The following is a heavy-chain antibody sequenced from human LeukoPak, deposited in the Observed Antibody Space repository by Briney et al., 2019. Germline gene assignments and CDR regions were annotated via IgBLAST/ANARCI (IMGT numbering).Heavy chain of an antibody. CDR2: IYYSGST. J-gene: IGHJ6*02. CDR1: GGSISSGDYY. CDR3: ARATRTTRGMDV. Sequence: SETLSLTCTVSGGSISSGDYYWSWIRQPPGKGLEWIGYIYYSGSTYYNPSVKSRVTISVDTSKNQFSLKLSSVTAADTAVYYCARATRTTRGMDVRGQGTTVTVSS. V-gene: IGHV4-30-4*01. D-gene: IGHD1-1*01.